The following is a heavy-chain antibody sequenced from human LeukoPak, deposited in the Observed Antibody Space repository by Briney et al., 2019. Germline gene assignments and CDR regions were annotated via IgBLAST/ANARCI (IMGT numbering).Heavy chain of an antibody. CDR1: GFTFSSYA. Sequence: GGSLRLSCAASGFTFSSYAMSWVRQAPGKGLEWVSGISGSGGSTYYADSVKGRFTISRDNSKNTLYLQMNSLRAEDTAVYYCAKDPLLGYSSWEISDYWGQGTLVTVSS. CDR2: ISGSGGST. J-gene: IGHJ4*02. CDR3: AKDPLLGYSSWEISDY. V-gene: IGHV3-23*01. D-gene: IGHD6-13*01.